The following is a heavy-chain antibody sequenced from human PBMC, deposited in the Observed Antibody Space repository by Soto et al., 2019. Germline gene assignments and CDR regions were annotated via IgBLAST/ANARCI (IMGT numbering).Heavy chain of an antibody. Sequence: GASVKVSCKASGYTFTSYYMRWVRQAPGQGLEWMGIINPSGGSTSYAQKFQGRVTMTRDTSTSTVYMELSSLRSEDTAVYYCAREGSSSSGGAGHYYYYYGMDVWGQGTTVTVSS. CDR1: GYTFTSYY. V-gene: IGHV1-46*01. CDR2: INPSGGST. D-gene: IGHD6-13*01. J-gene: IGHJ6*02. CDR3: AREGSSSSGGAGHYYYYYGMDV.